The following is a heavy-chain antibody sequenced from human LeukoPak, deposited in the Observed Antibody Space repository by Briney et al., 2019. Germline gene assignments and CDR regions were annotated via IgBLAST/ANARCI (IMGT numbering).Heavy chain of an antibody. D-gene: IGHD3-10*01. Sequence: GGSLRLSCAASGFTFSTYEMNWVRQAPVKGLEWVSYTSSGATTTKYADSVKGRFTISRDDAKNSLYLQMNNLRPDDTAVYYYAVGGGYWGQGTLVTVSS. CDR2: TSSGATTT. V-gene: IGHV3-48*03. CDR1: GFTFSTYE. CDR3: AVGGGY. J-gene: IGHJ4*02.